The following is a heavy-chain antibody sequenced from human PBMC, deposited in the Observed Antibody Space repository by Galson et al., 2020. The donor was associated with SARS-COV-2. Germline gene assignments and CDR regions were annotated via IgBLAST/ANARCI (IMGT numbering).Heavy chain of an antibody. CDR2: IYYSGST. V-gene: IGHV4-39*01. Sequence: LETLSLTCTVSGGSISSSSYYWGWIRQPPGKGLEWIGSIYYSGSTYYNPSLKSRVTISVDTSKNQFSLQLSSVTAADTAVYYCARNSGSYAQFDYWGQGTLVTVSS. CDR3: ARNSGSYAQFDY. D-gene: IGHD1-26*01. CDR1: GGSISSSSYY. J-gene: IGHJ4*02.